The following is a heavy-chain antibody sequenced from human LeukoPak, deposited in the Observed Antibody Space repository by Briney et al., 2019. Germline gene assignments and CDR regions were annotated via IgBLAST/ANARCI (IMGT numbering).Heavy chain of an antibody. J-gene: IGHJ4*02. Sequence: SETLSLTCAVYGGSFSGYYWSWIRQPPGKGLEWIGEINHSGSTNYNPSLKSRVTISVDTSKNQFSLKLSSVTAADTAVYYCARQLLGATSSADYWGQGTLVTVSS. CDR2: INHSGST. CDR1: GGSFSGYY. D-gene: IGHD1-26*01. V-gene: IGHV4-34*01. CDR3: ARQLLGATSSADY.